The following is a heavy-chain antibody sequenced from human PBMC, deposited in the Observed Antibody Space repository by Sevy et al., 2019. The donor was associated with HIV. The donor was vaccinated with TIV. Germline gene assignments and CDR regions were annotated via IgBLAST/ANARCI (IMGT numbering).Heavy chain of an antibody. J-gene: IGHJ6*02. CDR1: GFTFSSYG. CDR2: ISNDGSDK. Sequence: GGSLRLSCVASGFTFSSYGVHWVRQAPGKGLEWVALISNDGSDKNYVDSVKGRFTISRDNSKDTLYLQMNSLRAEDTAVYYCANSRGRFDGSSWIYYYYGMDVWGQGTTVTVSS. D-gene: IGHD6-13*01. V-gene: IGHV3-30*18. CDR3: ANSRGRFDGSSWIYYYYGMDV.